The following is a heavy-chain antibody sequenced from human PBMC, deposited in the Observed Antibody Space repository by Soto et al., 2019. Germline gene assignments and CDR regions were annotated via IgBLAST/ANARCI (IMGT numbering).Heavy chain of an antibody. V-gene: IGHV3-11*01. CDR3: VREGLRYFDWSHTLV. CDR1: GFTFLDYY. J-gene: IGHJ6*04. D-gene: IGHD3-9*01. Sequence: GGSLRLSCATSGFTFLDYYMSWIRQAPGKGLEWVSYISSSGSTIYYADSVRGRFTISRDNAKNSLYLQMDSLRAEDTAVYYCVREGLRYFDWSHTLVWGKGTTVSVSS. CDR2: ISSSGSTI.